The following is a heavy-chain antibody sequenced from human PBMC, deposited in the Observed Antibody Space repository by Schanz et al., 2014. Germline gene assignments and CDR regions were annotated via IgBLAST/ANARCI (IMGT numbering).Heavy chain of an antibody. CDR3: ARDASSSDYHLAH. Sequence: EVQLVESGGGLVKPGGFLRLSCAASGFTFSDAWMSWVRQHPGKGLEWVSRINWSDGGSTGYADSVRGRFTISRDNAKNSLYLEMNSLRVEDTAFYYCARDASSSDYHLAHWGQGTLVTVSS. CDR1: GFTFSDAW. D-gene: IGHD3-22*01. V-gene: IGHV3-20*04. CDR2: INWSDGGST. J-gene: IGHJ4*02.